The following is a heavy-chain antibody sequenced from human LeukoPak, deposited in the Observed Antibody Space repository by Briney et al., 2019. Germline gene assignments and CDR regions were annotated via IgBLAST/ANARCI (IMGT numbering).Heavy chain of an antibody. D-gene: IGHD2-8*01. CDR1: GFTFTTSA. CDR2: ISGSGGNT. V-gene: IGHV3-23*01. CDR3: ARAILLMVYAPGY. Sequence: GGSLRLSCAASGFTFTTSAMTWVRQAPGKGLEWVSTISGSGGNTYYADSVKGRFTISRDNSKNILYLQMNSLRAEDTAVYCCARAILLMVYAPGYWGQGTLVTVSS. J-gene: IGHJ4*02.